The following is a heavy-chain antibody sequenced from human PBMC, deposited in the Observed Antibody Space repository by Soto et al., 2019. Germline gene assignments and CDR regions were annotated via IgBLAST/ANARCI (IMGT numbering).Heavy chain of an antibody. D-gene: IGHD3-22*01. CDR1: GFTFSSYA. CDR2: ISGSGGST. J-gene: IGHJ4*02. V-gene: IGHV3-23*01. CDR3: AKDPQLYYDSSQYYFDY. Sequence: GGSLRLSCAASGFTFSSYAMSWVRQAPGKGLEWVSAISGSGGSTYYADSVKGRFTISRDNSKNTLYLQMNSLRAEDTAVYYFAKDPQLYYDSSQYYFDYWGQGTLVTVSS.